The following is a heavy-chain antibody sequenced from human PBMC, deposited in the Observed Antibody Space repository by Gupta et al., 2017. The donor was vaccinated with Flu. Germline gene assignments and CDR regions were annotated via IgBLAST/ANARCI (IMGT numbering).Heavy chain of an antibody. J-gene: IGHJ4*02. Sequence: YASRWVHQGTGREWEWFPGIRGGGSPTAYADAVRGSFTISRDNCQFILYLQMKRIRAADSGGYDCAWRCGGRSGLFDYWGQGTLVTVYS. CDR1: YA. V-gene: IGHV3-23*01. CDR3: AWRCGGRSGLFDY. D-gene: IGHD3-10*01. CDR2: IRGGGSPT.